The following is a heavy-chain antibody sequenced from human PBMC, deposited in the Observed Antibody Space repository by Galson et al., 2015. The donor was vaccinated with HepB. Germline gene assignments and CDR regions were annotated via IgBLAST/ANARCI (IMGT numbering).Heavy chain of an antibody. CDR2: ITPLFGTA. D-gene: IGHD6-13*01. CDR1: GGTFSRYT. V-gene: IGHV1-69*13. CDR3: AREGIAAAANPVDY. Sequence: SVKVSCKASGGTFSRYTISWVRQAPGQGLEWMGGITPLFGTAKYAQKFQGRVTITADESTSTVYMDLSSLRSEDTAVYYCAREGIAAAANPVDYWGQGTLVTVSS. J-gene: IGHJ4*02.